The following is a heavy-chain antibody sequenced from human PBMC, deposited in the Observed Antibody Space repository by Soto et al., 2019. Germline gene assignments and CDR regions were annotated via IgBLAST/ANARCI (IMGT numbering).Heavy chain of an antibody. J-gene: IGHJ4*02. V-gene: IGHV3-33*01. D-gene: IGHD4-17*01. Sequence: GGSLRLSCAASVFTFSSYGMHWVRQAPGKGLEWVAVIWYDGSNKYYADSVKGRFTISRDNSKNTLYLQMNSLRAEDTAVYYCARDGTTVTTFTPYYFDYWGQGTLVTVSS. CDR1: VFTFSSYG. CDR3: ARDGTTVTTFTPYYFDY. CDR2: IWYDGSNK.